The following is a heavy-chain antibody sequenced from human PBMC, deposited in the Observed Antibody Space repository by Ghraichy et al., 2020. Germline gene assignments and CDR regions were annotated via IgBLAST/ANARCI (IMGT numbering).Heavy chain of an antibody. J-gene: IGHJ6*02. CDR2: ISSSGSTI. V-gene: IGHV3-48*03. CDR3: ARDRRFLVGGDYYYYGMDV. Sequence: GGSLRLSCAASGFTFSSYEMNWVRQAPGKGLEWVSYISSSGSTIYYADSVKGRFTISRDNAKNSLYLQMNSLRAEDMAVYYCARDRRFLVGGDYYYYGMDVWGQGTTVTVSS. D-gene: IGHD3-3*01. CDR1: GFTFSSYE.